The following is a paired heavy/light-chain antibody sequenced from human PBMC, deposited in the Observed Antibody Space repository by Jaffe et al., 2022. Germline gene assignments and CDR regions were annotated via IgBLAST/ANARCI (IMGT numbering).Heavy chain of an antibody. CDR3: ARSSGWYSYDAFDI. Sequence: EVQLVESGGGLVQPGGSLRLSCAASGFTFSSYWMHWVRQAPGKGLVWVSRINGDGSSTTYADSVKGRFTISRDNAKNTLYLQLNSLSAEDTAVYYCARSSGWYSYDAFDIWGQGTMVTVSS. CDR2: INGDGSST. CDR1: GFTFSSYW. D-gene: IGHD6-19*01. V-gene: IGHV3-74*03. J-gene: IGHJ3*02.
Light chain of an antibody. J-gene: IGLJ1*01. V-gene: IGLV2-8*01. Sequence: QSALTQPPSASGSPGQSVTISCTGTSSDVGGYNYVSWYQQHPGKAPKLMIYEVTKRPSGVPDRFSGSKSGNTASLTVSGLQAEDEADYYCASYAGSNNYVFGTGTKVTVL. CDR3: ASYAGSNNYV. CDR2: EVT. CDR1: SSDVGGYNY.